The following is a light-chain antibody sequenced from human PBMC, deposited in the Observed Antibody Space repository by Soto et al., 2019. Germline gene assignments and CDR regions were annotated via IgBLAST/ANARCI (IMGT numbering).Light chain of an antibody. CDR1: QSISSW. Sequence: IPMTPSPSTLSASVGDRVTITCPASQSISSWLAWYQQKPGKAPKLLIYDASSLESGVPSRFSGSGSGTEFTLTISSLQPDDFATYYCQQLFDSPITFGQGTRLEIK. CDR2: DAS. V-gene: IGKV1-5*01. CDR3: QQLFDSPIT. J-gene: IGKJ5*01.